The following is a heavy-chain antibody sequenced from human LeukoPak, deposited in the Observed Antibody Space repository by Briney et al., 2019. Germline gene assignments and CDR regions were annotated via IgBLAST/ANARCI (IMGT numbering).Heavy chain of an antibody. CDR1: GYSISSGYY. D-gene: IGHD3-3*01. CDR2: IYHSGST. CDR3: ARDRRFLEWLPYYFDY. J-gene: IGHJ4*02. Sequence: SETLSLTCTVSGYSISSGYYWGWIRQPPGKGLEWVGSIYHSGSTYYNPSLKSRVTISVDTSKNQFSLKLCSVTAADTAVYYCARDRRFLEWLPYYFDYWGQGTLVTVSS. V-gene: IGHV4-38-2*02.